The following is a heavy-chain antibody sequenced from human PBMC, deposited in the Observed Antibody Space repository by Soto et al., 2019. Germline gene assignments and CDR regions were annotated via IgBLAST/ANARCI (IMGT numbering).Heavy chain of an antibody. V-gene: IGHV2-5*02. CDR1: GFSLSTSGVG. D-gene: IGHD2-15*01. CDR2: IYWDDDK. Sequence: QITLKESGPTLVKPTQTLTLTCTFSGFSLSTSGVGVGWIRQPPGKALEWLALIYWDDDKRYSPSLKSRLTITKDTSKNQVVLTMTNMDPVDTATYYCAHRQRYSSGGSCYWTWFDPWGQGTLVTVSS. J-gene: IGHJ5*02. CDR3: AHRQRYSSGGSCYWTWFDP.